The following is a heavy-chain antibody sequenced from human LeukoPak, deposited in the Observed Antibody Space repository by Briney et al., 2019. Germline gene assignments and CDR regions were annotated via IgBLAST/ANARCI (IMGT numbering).Heavy chain of an antibody. Sequence: GGSLRLSCAASGFTFSGSAMHWVRQASGKGLEWVGRIRSKANNYATACAASVKGRFTISRDDSKNTAYLQMNSLKTGDTAVYYCARAGYCSSTSCYSLRYYYYYYMDVWGKGTTVTISS. CDR2: IRSKANNYAT. CDR3: ARAGYCSSTSCYSLRYYYYYYMDV. V-gene: IGHV3-73*01. CDR1: GFTFSGSA. D-gene: IGHD2-2*01. J-gene: IGHJ6*03.